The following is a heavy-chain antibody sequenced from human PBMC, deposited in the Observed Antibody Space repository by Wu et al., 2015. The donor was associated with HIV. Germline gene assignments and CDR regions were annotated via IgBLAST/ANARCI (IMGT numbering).Heavy chain of an antibody. Sequence: QVQLVQSGAEVKKPGSSVMISCKASGNTFNAINWVRQAPGRGLEWMGGIIPLFGTRDYAHMFQGRITISTDESTSTAFLRLTTLKSEDTAVHYCATPRSPGFSSAWPTYFDYWGQGTLVTASS. V-gene: IGHV1-69*05. CDR1: GNTFNA. CDR2: IIPLFGTR. J-gene: IGHJ1*01. D-gene: IGHD3-22*01. CDR3: ATPRSPGFSSAWPTYFDY.